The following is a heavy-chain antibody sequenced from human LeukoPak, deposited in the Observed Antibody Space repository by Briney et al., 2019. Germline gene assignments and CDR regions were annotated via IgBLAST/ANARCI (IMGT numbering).Heavy chain of an antibody. CDR3: ARGYSTGSKRFSLYYYMDV. CDR2: IYYSGST. Sequence: SETLSLTCTVSGGSMSSYFWSWIRQPPGKGLEWIGYIYYSGSTNKNPSLKSRVTMSVESANNQFSLKLNSVTAADTAVYYCARGYSTGSKRFSLYYYMDVWGKGTTVSVSS. V-gene: IGHV4-59*01. D-gene: IGHD6-19*01. J-gene: IGHJ6*03. CDR1: GGSMSSYF.